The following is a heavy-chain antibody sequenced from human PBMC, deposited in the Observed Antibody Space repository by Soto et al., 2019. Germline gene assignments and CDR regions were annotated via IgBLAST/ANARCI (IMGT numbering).Heavy chain of an antibody. CDR3: AKDMGAIVVVPAAIFMAFDI. CDR1: GFTFDDYA. D-gene: IGHD2-2*02. Sequence: EVQLVESGGGLVQPGRSLRLSCAASGFTFDDYAMHWVRQAPGKGLEWVSGISWNSGSIGYADSVKGRFTISRDNAKNSLYLQMNSLRAEDTALYYCAKDMGAIVVVPAAIFMAFDIWGQGTMVTVSS. V-gene: IGHV3-9*01. CDR2: ISWNSGSI. J-gene: IGHJ3*02.